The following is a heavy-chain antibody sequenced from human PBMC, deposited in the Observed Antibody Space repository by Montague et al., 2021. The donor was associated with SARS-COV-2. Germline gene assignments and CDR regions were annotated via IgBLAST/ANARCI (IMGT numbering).Heavy chain of an antibody. CDR3: ARVRYYGSGTSLGMDV. V-gene: IGHV4-34*01. D-gene: IGHD3-10*01. J-gene: IGHJ6*02. CDR2: INHRGST. CDR1: GGSFSGYY. Sequence: SETLSLTCAVYGGSFSGYYWCWIRQLPGKGLEWIGEINHRGSTNYNPSLKSRVTISVDTSKNQFSLKLSSVTAADTAVYYCARVRYYGSGTSLGMDVWGQGTTVTVSS.